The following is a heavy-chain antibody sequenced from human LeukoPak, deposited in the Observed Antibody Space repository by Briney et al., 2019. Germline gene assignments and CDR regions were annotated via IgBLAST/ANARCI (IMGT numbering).Heavy chain of an antibody. Sequence: ASVKVPCKASGYTFTSYDINWVRQATGQGLEWMGWMNPNSGNTGYAQKFQGRVTITRNTSISTAYMELSSLRSEDTAVYYCAREGYSSSSPFDYWGQGTLVTVSS. J-gene: IGHJ4*02. CDR3: AREGYSSSSPFDY. CDR2: MNPNSGNT. D-gene: IGHD6-13*01. CDR1: GYTFTSYD. V-gene: IGHV1-8*03.